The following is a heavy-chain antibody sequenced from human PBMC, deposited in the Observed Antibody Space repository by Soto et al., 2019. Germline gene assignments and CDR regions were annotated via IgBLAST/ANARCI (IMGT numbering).Heavy chain of an antibody. CDR2: ISPYSGNT. Sequence: QVQLVQAGDEVRKPGSSVKVSCKASGYIFVNYGIAWVRQAPGHGLEWMGWISPYSGNTHYASKVQGRLTMSTDSSTSTAYVDLGSLTFYDPSVYYCALGDNCVTPTPLGVRGQGTTVTVSS. CDR1: GYIFVNYG. V-gene: IGHV1-18*01. J-gene: IGHJ6*02. CDR3: ALGDNCVTPTPLGV. D-gene: IGHD2-21*01.